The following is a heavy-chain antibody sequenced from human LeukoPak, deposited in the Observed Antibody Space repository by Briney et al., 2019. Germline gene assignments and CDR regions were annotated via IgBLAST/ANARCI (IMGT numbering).Heavy chain of an antibody. CDR2: ISSSSSTI. CDR1: GFTFSSYS. D-gene: IGHD3-22*01. Sequence: GGSLRLSCAASGFTFSSYSMNWVRQAPGKGLEWVSYISSSSSTIYYADSVRGRFTISRDNAKNSLYLQMNSLRAEDTAVYYCARDMETYYYDSSVYMDVWGKGTTVTVSS. CDR3: ARDMETYYYDSSVYMDV. V-gene: IGHV3-48*01. J-gene: IGHJ6*03.